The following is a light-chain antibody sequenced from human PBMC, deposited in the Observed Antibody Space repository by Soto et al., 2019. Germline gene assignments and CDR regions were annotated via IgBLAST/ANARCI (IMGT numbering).Light chain of an antibody. J-gene: IGLJ2*01. CDR1: SSNIGTNT. CDR2: SDN. Sequence: QPVLTQPPSASGTPGQRVTLFCSGSSSNIGTNTVIWYQQLPGAAPKLLIYSDNQRPSGVPDRFSGSKSGTSASLAISGLQSEDEADYYCAAWDVSLVVFGGGTKLTVL. V-gene: IGLV1-44*01. CDR3: AAWDVSLVV.